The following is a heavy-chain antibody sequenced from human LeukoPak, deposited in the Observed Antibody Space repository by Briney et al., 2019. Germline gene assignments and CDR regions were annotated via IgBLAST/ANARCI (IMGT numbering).Heavy chain of an antibody. CDR2: IKQDGSEK. J-gene: IGHJ6*03. CDR3: ARGYYYGSGSYYYYYYYMDV. Sequence: GGSLRLSCAASGFTFSSYWMSWVRQAPGKGLERVANIKQDGSEKYYVDSVKGRFTISRDNAKNSLYLQMNSLRAEDTAVYYCARGYYYGSGSYYYYYYYMDVWGKGTTVTISS. D-gene: IGHD3-10*01. V-gene: IGHV3-7*01. CDR1: GFTFSSYW.